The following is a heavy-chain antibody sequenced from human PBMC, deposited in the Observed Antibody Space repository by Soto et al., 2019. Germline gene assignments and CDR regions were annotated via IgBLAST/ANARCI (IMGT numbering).Heavy chain of an antibody. V-gene: IGHV1-69*13. CDR1: GGTFSSYA. CDR3: ARDVRCSGGSCDLYYYYGMDV. CDR2: IIPIFGTA. Sequence: GASVKVSCKASGGTFSSYAISWVRQAPGQGLEWMGGIIPIFGTANYAQKFQGRVTITADESTSTAYMELSSLRSEDTAVYYCARDVRCSGGSCDLYYYYGMDVWGQGTTVTVSS. D-gene: IGHD2-15*01. J-gene: IGHJ6*02.